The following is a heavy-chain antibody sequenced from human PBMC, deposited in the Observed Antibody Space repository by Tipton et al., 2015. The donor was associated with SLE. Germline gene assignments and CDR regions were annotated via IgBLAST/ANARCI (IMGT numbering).Heavy chain of an antibody. CDR1: GGSISSYY. D-gene: IGHD5-18*01. CDR3: ARNALDTAYYFDY. V-gene: IGHV4-59*12. CDR2: IYYSGST. J-gene: IGHJ4*02. Sequence: TLSLTCTVSGGSISSYYWSWIRQPPGKGLEWIGYIYYSGSTNYNPSLKSRVTISVDTSKNQFSLKLSSVTAADTAVYYCARNALDTAYYFDYWGQGTLVTVSS.